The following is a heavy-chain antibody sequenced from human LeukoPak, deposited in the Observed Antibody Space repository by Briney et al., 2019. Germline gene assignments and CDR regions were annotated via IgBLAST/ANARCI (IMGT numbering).Heavy chain of an antibody. Sequence: GGSLRLSCAASGFTFSSYAMHWVRQAPGKGLEWVAVISYDGSNKYYADSVKGRFTISRDNSKNTLYLQMNSLRAEDTAVYYCARELVGVGATSRGIDCWGQGTLVTVSS. CDR2: ISYDGSNK. CDR3: ARELVGVGATSRGIDC. D-gene: IGHD1-26*01. CDR1: GFTFSSYA. J-gene: IGHJ4*02. V-gene: IGHV3-30*01.